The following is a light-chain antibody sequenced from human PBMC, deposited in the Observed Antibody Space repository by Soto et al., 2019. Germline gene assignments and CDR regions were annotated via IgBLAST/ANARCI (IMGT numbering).Light chain of an antibody. CDR3: QQYNNWPTWT. CDR1: QSVSSTY. V-gene: IGKV3-15*01. CDR2: GAS. Sequence: EIVLTQSPGTLSLSPGERATLSCRASQSVSSTYLAWYQQKPGQAPRLLIYGASTRATGIPARFSGSGSGTEFTLTISSLQSEDLAVYYCQQYNNWPTWTFGQGTKVDIK. J-gene: IGKJ1*01.